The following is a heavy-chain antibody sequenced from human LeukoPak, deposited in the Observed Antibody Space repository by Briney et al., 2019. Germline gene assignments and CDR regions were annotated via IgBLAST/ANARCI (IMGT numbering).Heavy chain of an antibody. CDR3: ARTVIAVAGSAFDI. CDR1: GFTFSYYD. J-gene: IGHJ3*02. Sequence: PGGSLRLSCAASGFTFSYYDMNWVRQAPGKGLEWVSSIDSSGTNIYYADSVKGRFTISRDNAKNSLFLQMNSLRAEDTAVYYCARTVIAVAGSAFDIWGQGTMVTVSS. D-gene: IGHD6-19*01. V-gene: IGHV3-21*04. CDR2: IDSSGTNI.